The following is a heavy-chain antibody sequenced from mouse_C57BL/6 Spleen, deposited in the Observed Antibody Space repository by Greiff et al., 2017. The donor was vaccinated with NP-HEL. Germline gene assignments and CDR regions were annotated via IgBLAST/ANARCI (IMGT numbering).Heavy chain of an antibody. D-gene: IGHD1-1*01. CDR3: ASYLWGSSHYAMDY. CDR1: GYTFTSYT. CDR2: INPSSGYT. V-gene: IGHV1-4*01. J-gene: IGHJ4*01. Sequence: QVQLKQSGAELARPGASVKMSCKASGYTFTSYTMHWVKQRPGQGLEWIGYINPSSGYTKYNQKFKDKATLTADKSSSTAYMQLSSLISEDSAVYYCASYLWGSSHYAMDYWGQGTSVTVSS.